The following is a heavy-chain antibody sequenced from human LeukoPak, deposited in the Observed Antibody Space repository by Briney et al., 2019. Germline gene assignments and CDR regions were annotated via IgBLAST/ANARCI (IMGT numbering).Heavy chain of an antibody. J-gene: IGHJ4*02. Sequence: GGSLRLSCAASGFTFSSYDMTWVRQAPGKGLEWVSYIGSSGSIIYYADSVKGRFTISRDNAKNSLYLQMNSLRAEDTAVYYCARDVNGYFDYWAREPWSPSPQ. CDR1: GFTFSSYD. CDR2: IGSSGSII. V-gene: IGHV3-48*03. CDR3: ARDVNGYFDY.